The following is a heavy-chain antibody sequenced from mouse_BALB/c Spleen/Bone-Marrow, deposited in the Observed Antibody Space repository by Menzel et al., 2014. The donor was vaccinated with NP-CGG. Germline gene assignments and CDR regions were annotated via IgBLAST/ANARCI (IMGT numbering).Heavy chain of an antibody. CDR1: GFTFSAYS. Sequence: EVKVEESGGGLVKPGGSLKLSCAASGFTFSAYSMSWVRQTPEKRLEWVATISSGGHDTYYPDSVKGRFTISRDNAKNPLYLQMNGLKSVDSAVYYCSKDGGYDYSYYFDYWGQGATLTISS. V-gene: IGHV5-6-4*01. J-gene: IGHJ2*01. CDR3: SKDGGYDYSYYFDY. D-gene: IGHD2-4*01. CDR2: ISSGGHDT.